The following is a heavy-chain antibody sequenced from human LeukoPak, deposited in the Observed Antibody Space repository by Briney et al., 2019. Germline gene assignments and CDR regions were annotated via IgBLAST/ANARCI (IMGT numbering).Heavy chain of an antibody. V-gene: IGHV4-34*01. CDR3: ASTGANLGYCSGGSCYSNDY. Sequence: SETLSLTCAVYGGSFSGYYWSWIRQPPGKGLEWIGEINHSGSTNYNPSLKSRVTISVDTSKNQFSLKLSSVTAADTAVYYSASTGANLGYCSGGSCYSNDYWGQGTLVTVSS. J-gene: IGHJ4*02. D-gene: IGHD2-15*01. CDR2: INHSGST. CDR1: GGSFSGYY.